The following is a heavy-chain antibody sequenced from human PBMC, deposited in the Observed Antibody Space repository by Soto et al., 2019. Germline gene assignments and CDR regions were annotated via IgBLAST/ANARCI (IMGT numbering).Heavy chain of an antibody. CDR1: GYTFTSYG. CDR2: ISAYNGNT. Sequence: SVKVSCKASGYTFTSYGISWLRQAPGQGLEWMGWISAYNGNTNYAQKLQGRVTMTTDTSTSTAYMELRSLRSDDTAVYYCARDDPIAVAGTDYYYYGMDVWGQGTTVTVSS. CDR3: ARDDPIAVAGTDYYYYGMDV. V-gene: IGHV1-18*01. J-gene: IGHJ6*02. D-gene: IGHD6-19*01.